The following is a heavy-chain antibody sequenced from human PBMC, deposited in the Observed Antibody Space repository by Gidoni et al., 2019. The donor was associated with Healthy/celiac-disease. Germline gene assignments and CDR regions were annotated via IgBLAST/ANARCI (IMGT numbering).Heavy chain of an antibody. CDR1: GFTFSSYA. CDR2: ISGSGGST. D-gene: IGHD3-22*01. CDR3: AKVPTYYYDSSGYGAAGWFDP. Sequence: EVQLLESGGGLVQPGGSLRLSCAASGFTFSSYAMSWVRQAPGKGLEWVSAISGSGGSTYYADSVKGRFTISRDNSKNTLYLQMNSLRAEDTAVYYCAKVPTYYYDSSGYGAAGWFDPWGQGTLVTVSS. V-gene: IGHV3-23*01. J-gene: IGHJ5*02.